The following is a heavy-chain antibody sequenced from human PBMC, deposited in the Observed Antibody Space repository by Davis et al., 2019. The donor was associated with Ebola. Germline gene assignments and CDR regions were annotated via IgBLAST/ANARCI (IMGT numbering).Heavy chain of an antibody. Sequence: GGSLRLSCAASGFTFSNYGMHWVRQAPGKGLEWVATIPHVGSEKYYVDSVYGRFTSSRDNAKNSVYLQMNSLRAEDTAVYYCARDWAGLDVWGKGTTVTVSS. CDR3: ARDWAGLDV. CDR1: GFTFSNYG. CDR2: IPHVGSEK. D-gene: IGHD3-16*01. J-gene: IGHJ6*04. V-gene: IGHV3-7*01.